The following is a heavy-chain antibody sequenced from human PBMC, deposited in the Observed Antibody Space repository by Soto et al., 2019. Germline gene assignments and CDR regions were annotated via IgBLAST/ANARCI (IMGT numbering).Heavy chain of an antibody. J-gene: IGHJ6*02. CDR2: IYHSVNA. D-gene: IGHD2-2*01. CDR3: ASSSQALSFYAVDV. CDR1: GGSISSAGYS. Sequence: QLQLQGSGSRLVKPSQTLSLSCTVSGGSISSAGYSWSWIRQSPGKDLEWIGYIYHSVNAFYNPALKSRVTMSLDRSRNQFTLNLTSVTAADTVVYFCASSSQALSFYAVDVWGQGTTVVVSS. V-gene: IGHV4-30-2*06.